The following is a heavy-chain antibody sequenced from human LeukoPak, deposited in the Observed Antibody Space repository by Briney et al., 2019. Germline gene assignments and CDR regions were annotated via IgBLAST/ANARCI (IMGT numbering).Heavy chain of an antibody. V-gene: IGHV4-39*01. CDR2: IYYSGST. CDR3: ARHSYYDSSGIRGYFDY. J-gene: IGHJ4*02. D-gene: IGHD3-22*01. Sequence: SETLYLTCTVSGGSISSSSYYWGWIRQPPGKGLEWIGSIYYSGSTYYNPSLKSRVTISVDTSKNQFSLKLSSVTAADTAVYYCARHSYYDSSGIRGYFDYWGQGTLVTVSS. CDR1: GGSISSSSYY.